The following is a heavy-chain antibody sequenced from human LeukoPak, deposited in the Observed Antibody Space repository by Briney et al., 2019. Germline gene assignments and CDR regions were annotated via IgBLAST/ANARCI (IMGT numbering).Heavy chain of an antibody. Sequence: GASVKVSCKASGYPFIDYYLQWVRQAPGQGLEWMGMINPSGGNTNYAQKFQGRVTMTTDTSTSTVYMELSSLRSEGTAVYYCARDGFLEWLLFGVGYFDYWGQGTLVTVSS. J-gene: IGHJ4*02. CDR2: INPSGGNT. D-gene: IGHD3-3*01. CDR1: GYPFIDYY. V-gene: IGHV1-46*01. CDR3: ARDGFLEWLLFGVGYFDY.